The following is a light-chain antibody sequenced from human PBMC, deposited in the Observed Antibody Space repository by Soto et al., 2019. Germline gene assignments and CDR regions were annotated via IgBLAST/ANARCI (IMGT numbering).Light chain of an antibody. CDR1: SSDVGAYDY. CDR3: TSYTESNTLLYV. CDR2: EVS. Sequence: QSALTQPASVSESPGQSITVSCTGTSSDVGAYDYVSWYQHHPGKAPKLIIYEVSYRPSGVSNRFSGSKSGNTASLTISGLQAEDEADDYCTSYTESNTLLYVFGTGTKLTVL. J-gene: IGLJ1*01. V-gene: IGLV2-14*01.